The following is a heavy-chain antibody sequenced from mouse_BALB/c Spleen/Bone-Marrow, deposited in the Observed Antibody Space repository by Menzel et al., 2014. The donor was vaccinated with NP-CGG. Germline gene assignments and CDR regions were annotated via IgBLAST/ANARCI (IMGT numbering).Heavy chain of an antibody. Sequence: QVQLQQSGTELVMPGASVKMSCKASGYAFTDRWIHWVKQRPGQGLEWIGAIDTSDSYTNYNQKFKGKATLTVDESSSSAYIHLSSLTSEDSAVYYCARGGDDFSLDYWGQRTSVTGSS. V-gene: IGHV1-69*01. D-gene: IGHD2-4*01. CDR3: ARGGDDFSLDY. CDR1: GYAFTDRW. J-gene: IGHJ4*01. CDR2: IDTSDSYT.